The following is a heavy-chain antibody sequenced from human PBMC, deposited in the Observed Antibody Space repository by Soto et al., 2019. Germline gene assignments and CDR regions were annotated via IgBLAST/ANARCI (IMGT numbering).Heavy chain of an antibody. V-gene: IGHV3-64*02. CDR1: GFTFSNSA. Sequence: GGSLRLSCAASGFTFSNSAMHWIRQTPGRGLEYVSTINNNGDSVFYADSVKGRFSISRDNSKGTLYIHMGGFRGDDTVIYFCAKSADCLSASCFRSLDKWGQEILVTVSS. D-gene: IGHD2-21*01. CDR2: INNNGDSV. J-gene: IGHJ4*02. CDR3: AKSADCLSASCFRSLDK.